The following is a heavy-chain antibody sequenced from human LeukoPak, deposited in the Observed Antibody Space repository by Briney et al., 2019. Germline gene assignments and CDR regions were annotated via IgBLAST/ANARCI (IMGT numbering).Heavy chain of an antibody. J-gene: IGHJ4*02. CDR1: GFAFSTYG. CDR2: IWFDGITQ. V-gene: IGHV3-33*01. CDR3: AREYYYDSSGPTYDY. Sequence: GGSLRLSCAASGFAFSTYGIHWVRQAPGKGLEWVSVIWFDGITQYYTDSVKGRFTISRDNSKNTLFLQMNSLRAEDTAVYYCAREYYYDSSGPTYDYWGQGTLVTVSS. D-gene: IGHD3-22*01.